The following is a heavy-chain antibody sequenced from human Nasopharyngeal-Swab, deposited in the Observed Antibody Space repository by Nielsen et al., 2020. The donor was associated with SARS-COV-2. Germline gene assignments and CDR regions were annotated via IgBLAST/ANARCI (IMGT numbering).Heavy chain of an antibody. CDR2: INQVGSEK. Sequence: GGSLRLSCAASGFTFSSYWVSWVRQAPGKGLEWVANINQVGSEKYYVDSVKGRFTISRDNAKNSLYLQINSLRAEDTAVYYCARAGFFDSSGLLGYYYYGMDVWGLGTTVTVSS. V-gene: IGHV3-7*01. CDR1: GFTFSSYW. CDR3: ARAGFFDSSGLLGYYYYGMDV. J-gene: IGHJ6*02. D-gene: IGHD3-22*01.